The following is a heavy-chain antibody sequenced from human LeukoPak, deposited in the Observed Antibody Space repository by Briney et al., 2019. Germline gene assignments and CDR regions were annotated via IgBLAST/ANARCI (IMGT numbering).Heavy chain of an antibody. Sequence: PGGSLRLSCAASGFTFSSYSMNWVRQAPGKGLEWLSYISSSSSTIYYADSVKGRFTISRDNSKSTLYLQMNSLRAEDTAVYYCAKDRYSGLNTIDYWGQGTLVTVSS. CDR2: ISSSSSTI. V-gene: IGHV3-48*01. CDR3: AKDRYSGLNTIDY. J-gene: IGHJ4*02. CDR1: GFTFSSYS. D-gene: IGHD6-13*01.